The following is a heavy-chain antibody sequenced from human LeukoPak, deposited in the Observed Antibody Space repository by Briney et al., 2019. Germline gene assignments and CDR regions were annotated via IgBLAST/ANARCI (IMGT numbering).Heavy chain of an antibody. V-gene: IGHV3-48*01. J-gene: IGHJ4*02. CDR3: ARDFHRRLYDSSAYHPY. D-gene: IGHD3-22*01. CDR1: GFTFSSYS. Sequence: LGGSLRLSCAASGFTFSSYSMNWVRQAPGKGLEWVSYISSSSSTIYYADSVKGRFTISRDNAKNSLYPQMNSLRVEDTAVYYCARDFHRRLYDSSAYHPYWGQGTLVTVSS. CDR2: ISSSSSTI.